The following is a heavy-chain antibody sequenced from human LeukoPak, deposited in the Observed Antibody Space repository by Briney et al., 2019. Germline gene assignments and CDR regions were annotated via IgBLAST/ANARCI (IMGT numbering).Heavy chain of an antibody. CDR3: ARERITVVRGVPDDAFDI. CDR2: ISSSSGYI. J-gene: IGHJ3*02. CDR1: GFTFSSYS. Sequence: GGSLRLSCAASGFTFSSYSMNWVRQAPGKGLEWVSSISSSSGYIYYADSVKGRFTISRDNSKNTLYLQMNSLRAEDTAVYYCARERITVVRGVPDDAFDIWGQGTMVTVSS. V-gene: IGHV3-21*01. D-gene: IGHD3-10*01.